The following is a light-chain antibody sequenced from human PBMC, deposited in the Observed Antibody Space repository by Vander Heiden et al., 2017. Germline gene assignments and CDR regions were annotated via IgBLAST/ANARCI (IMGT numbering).Light chain of an antibody. CDR1: QSMSSTD. J-gene: IGKJ1*01. Sequence: EIVLTQSPGTLSLSPGERATLPRRASQSMSSTDLAWYQQKPGQAPRLLIYGASSRATGIPDRFSGSGSGTDFTLTISRLEPDDFAVFYCQQESDSLRTFAQGTKVEIK. CDR3: QQESDSLRT. CDR2: GAS. V-gene: IGKV3-20*01.